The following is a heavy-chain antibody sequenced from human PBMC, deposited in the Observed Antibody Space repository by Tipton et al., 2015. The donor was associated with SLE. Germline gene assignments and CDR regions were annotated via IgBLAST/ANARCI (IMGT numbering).Heavy chain of an antibody. CDR2: IYYSGST. Sequence: TLSLTCTVSGGSISSNSYYWGWSRQPPGKGLEWIGSIYYSGSTHYNPSLKSRVTISVDTSKNQLSLKLSSVTAADTAVYYCASAREPYFDYWGQGTLVTVSS. D-gene: IGHD1-26*01. CDR3: ASAREPYFDY. J-gene: IGHJ4*02. CDR1: GGSISSNSYY. V-gene: IGHV4-39*01.